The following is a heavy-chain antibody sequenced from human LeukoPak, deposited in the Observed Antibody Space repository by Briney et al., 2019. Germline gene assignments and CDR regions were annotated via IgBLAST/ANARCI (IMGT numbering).Heavy chain of an antibody. CDR2: IYYSGST. D-gene: IGHD3-16*01. J-gene: IGHJ4*02. CDR1: GGTISSSNYY. CDR3: ARLHRGDPDY. Sequence: PSETLSLTCTVSGGTISSSNYYWGWIRQPPGKGLEWIGSIYYSGSTSYNPSLKSRVTISVDTSKKQFSLKLSSVTAADTAVYYCARLHRGDPDYWGQGTLVTASS. V-gene: IGHV4-39*07.